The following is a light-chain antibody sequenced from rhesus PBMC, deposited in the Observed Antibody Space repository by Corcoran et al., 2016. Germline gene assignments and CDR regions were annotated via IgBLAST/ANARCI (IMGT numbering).Light chain of an antibody. CDR1: QGITND. J-gene: IGKJ2*01. Sequence: DIQMTQSTSSLSASVGDRVTIICRASQGITNDLDWYQQKLGETPKLLIYEASSWQSGIPSRFSGSGSVTVFTLSLTSLQSEAFATYCFQHSSSTPFGFGQGTKVEVK. CDR3: QHSSSTPFG. CDR2: EAS. V-gene: IGKV1-22*01.